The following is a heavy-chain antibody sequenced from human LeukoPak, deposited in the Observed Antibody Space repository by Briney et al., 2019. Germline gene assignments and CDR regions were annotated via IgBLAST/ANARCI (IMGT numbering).Heavy chain of an antibody. CDR3: VRHEGSISGWPFDY. CDR2: MYLGDSET. J-gene: IGHJ4*02. V-gene: IGHV5-51*01. CDR1: GFTFTKYW. D-gene: IGHD6-19*01. Sequence: GESLKISCKGSGFTFTKYWIGWVRQMPGKGLEWMGIMYLGDSETRYSPSFQGQVTISADKSVSTVFLQWSSLKASDTAMYYCVRHEGSISGWPFDYWGQGTLVTVSS.